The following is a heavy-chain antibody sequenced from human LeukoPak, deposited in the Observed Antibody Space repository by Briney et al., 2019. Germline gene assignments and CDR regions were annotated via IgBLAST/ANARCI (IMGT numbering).Heavy chain of an antibody. CDR1: GGSISSYY. J-gene: IGHJ3*02. CDR3: GGRITILGVPRVWAFDI. D-gene: IGHD3-3*01. Sequence: SETLSLTCTVSGGSISSYYWSCIRQPPGRGLEWVGYIYTSGSTNYNPSLKSQVTISPDKSQNQFSLKPTSVTAGATALYYVGGRITILGVPRVWAFDIWGERTMVTVSS. CDR2: IYTSGST. V-gene: IGHV4-4*09.